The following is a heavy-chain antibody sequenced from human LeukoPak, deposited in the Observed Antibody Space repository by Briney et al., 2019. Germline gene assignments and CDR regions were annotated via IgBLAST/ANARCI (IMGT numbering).Heavy chain of an antibody. CDR2: IHHSGST. D-gene: IGHD6-19*01. CDR1: GYFISSGYY. V-gene: IGHV4-38-2*02. J-gene: IGHJ5*02. CDR3: ARDSSGWYHWFDP. Sequence: PSETLSLTCTVSGYFISSGYYWGWIRQPPGKGLQWIGSIHHSGSTYYNPSLKSRVTISVDTSKNQFSLKLSSVTAADTAVYYCARDSSGWYHWFDPWGQGTLVTVSS.